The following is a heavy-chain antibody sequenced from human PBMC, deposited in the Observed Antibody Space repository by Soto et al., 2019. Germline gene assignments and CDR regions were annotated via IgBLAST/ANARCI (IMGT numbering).Heavy chain of an antibody. D-gene: IGHD2-2*01. V-gene: IGHV3-74*01. CDR1: VFTFSNSW. CDR2: INADGTST. Sequence: GGSLRLSCAASVFTFSNSWMHWVRQVSGKGLDWVSRINADGTSTSYADSVKGRFTISRDNAKNTLYLHVNSLRAEDTAVYYCVKVLARGVGVPRFYFDSWGQGAMVTVSS. J-gene: IGHJ4*02. CDR3: VKVLARGVGVPRFYFDS.